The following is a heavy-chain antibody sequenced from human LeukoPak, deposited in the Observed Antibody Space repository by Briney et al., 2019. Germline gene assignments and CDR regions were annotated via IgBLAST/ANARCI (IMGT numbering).Heavy chain of an antibody. CDR1: GGSISSSSYY. J-gene: IGHJ5*02. Sequence: SETLSLTCTVSGGSISSSSYYWGWIRQPPGKGLEWIGRIYYSGSTYYNPSLKRRVTISVDTSKNQFSLKLSSVPAADTAVYYCARHASSVYYDSSGYYPWGQGTLVTVSS. V-gene: IGHV4-39*01. D-gene: IGHD3-22*01. CDR2: IYYSGST. CDR3: ARHASSVYYDSSGYYP.